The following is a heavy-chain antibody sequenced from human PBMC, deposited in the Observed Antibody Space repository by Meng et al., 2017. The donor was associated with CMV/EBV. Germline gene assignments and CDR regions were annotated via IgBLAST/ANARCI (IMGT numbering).Heavy chain of an antibody. D-gene: IGHD3-9*01. J-gene: IGHJ5*02. V-gene: IGHV2-5*02. CDR3: AHQLRYFDWVNNWFDP. Sequence: HTPVKESDPALVNTKPTLTLTCSFSGFAHSTSGVGVGWVRQATGKALEWLALINWDDDKRYSPSLKSRLTITKDTSKNQVVLTMTNMDPVDTATYYCAHQLRYFDWVNNWFDPWGQGTLVTVSS. CDR1: GFAHSTSGVG. CDR2: INWDDDK.